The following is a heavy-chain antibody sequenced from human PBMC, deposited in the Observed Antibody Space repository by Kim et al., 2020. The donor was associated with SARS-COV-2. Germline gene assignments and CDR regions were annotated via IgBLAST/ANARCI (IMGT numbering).Heavy chain of an antibody. V-gene: IGHV3-74*01. CDR2: IDSDGSST. CDR3: VGMWPEPN. Sequence: GGSLRLSCAASGFTFSNYWMNWVRQAPGKGLVWVSRIDSDGSSTVYADSVKGRFTVSRDNAKNTLYLQMNSLRVEDTAVYYCVGMWPEPNWGEGAMVTVS. CDR1: GFTFSNYW. D-gene: IGHD2-21*01. J-gene: IGHJ4*02.